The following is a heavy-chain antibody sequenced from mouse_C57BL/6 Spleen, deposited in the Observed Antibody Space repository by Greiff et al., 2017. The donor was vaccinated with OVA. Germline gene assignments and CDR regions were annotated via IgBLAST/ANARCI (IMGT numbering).Heavy chain of an antibody. CDR1: GYTFTGYW. CDR2: ILPGSGST. D-gene: IGHD2-3*01. CDR3: AREGIYDGYYEAY. J-gene: IGHJ3*01. Sequence: VKLQESGAELMKPGASVKLSCKATGYTFTGYWIEWVKQRPGHGLEWIGEILPGSGSTNYNEKFKGKATFTADTSSNTAYMQLSSLTTEDSAIYYCAREGIYDGYYEAYWGQGTLVTVSA. V-gene: IGHV1-9*01.